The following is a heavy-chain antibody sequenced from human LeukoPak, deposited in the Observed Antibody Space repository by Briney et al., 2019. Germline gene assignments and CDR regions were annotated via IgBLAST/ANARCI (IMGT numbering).Heavy chain of an antibody. CDR2: MNPNSGNT. Sequence: ASVKVSCKASGYTFTSYDINWVRQATGQGLEWMGWMNPNSGNTGYAQKFQGRVTTTRNTSISTAYMELSSLRSEDTAVYYCARGRVAVAGDFDYWGQGTLVTVSS. J-gene: IGHJ4*02. CDR1: GYTFTSYD. V-gene: IGHV1-8*01. CDR3: ARGRVAVAGDFDY. D-gene: IGHD6-19*01.